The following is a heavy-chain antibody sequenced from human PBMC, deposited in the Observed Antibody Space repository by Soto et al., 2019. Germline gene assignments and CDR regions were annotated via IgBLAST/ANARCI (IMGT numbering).Heavy chain of an antibody. V-gene: IGHV4-31*03. CDR2: IYYSGSN. D-gene: IGHD5-18*01. CDR3: ARASYRYGLNIDY. CDR1: GGSISSGGYY. J-gene: IGHJ4*02. Sequence: QVQLQESGPGLVKPSQTLSLTCTVSGGSISSGGYYWSWIRQHPGKGLEWIGYIYYSGSNYYNPSLKSRVNISVDTFKNPVSLKLSPVDSADTAVYYCARASYRYGLNIDYWGQGTLVTVSS.